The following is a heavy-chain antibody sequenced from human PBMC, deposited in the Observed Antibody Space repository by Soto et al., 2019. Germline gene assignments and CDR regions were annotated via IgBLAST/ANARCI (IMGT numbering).Heavy chain of an antibody. CDR1: GGTFSSYT. CDR3: ARDDGLAYCGGDCYS. J-gene: IGHJ4*02. V-gene: IGHV1-69*02. CDR2: IIPILGIA. D-gene: IGHD2-21*02. Sequence: QVQLVQSGAEVKKPGSSVKVSCKASGGTFSSYTISWVRQAPGQGLEWMGRIIPILGIANYARKFQGRVTITAEKSTSTAYMELSSLRAEDTAVYYCARDDGLAYCGGDCYSWGQGTLVTVSS.